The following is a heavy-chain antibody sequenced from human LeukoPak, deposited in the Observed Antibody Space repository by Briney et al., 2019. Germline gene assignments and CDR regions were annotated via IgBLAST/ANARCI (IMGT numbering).Heavy chain of an antibody. Sequence: SETLSLTCAVYGGSFSGYYWSWIRQPPGKGLEWIGEINHSGSTNYNPSLKSRVTMSVDTSKNQFSLKLSSVTAADTAVYYCARERYYYDSSGYTYWYFDLWGRGTLVTVSS. V-gene: IGHV4-34*01. CDR3: ARERYYYDSSGYTYWYFDL. J-gene: IGHJ2*01. CDR1: GGSFSGYY. CDR2: INHSGST. D-gene: IGHD3-22*01.